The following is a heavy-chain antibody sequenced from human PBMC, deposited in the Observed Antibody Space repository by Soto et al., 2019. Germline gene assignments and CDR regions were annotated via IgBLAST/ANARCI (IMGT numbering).Heavy chain of an antibody. Sequence: EVPLLESGGGLVQPGGSLRLSCAASGFTFSSYAMSWVRQAPGKGLEWVSAISGSGGSTYYADSVKGRFTISRDNSKNTLYLQMNILRAEDTAVYYCATVTAIRHYYFDYWGQGTLVTVSS. CDR2: ISGSGGST. CDR1: GFTFSSYA. CDR3: ATVTAIRHYYFDY. J-gene: IGHJ4*02. D-gene: IGHD2-21*02. V-gene: IGHV3-23*01.